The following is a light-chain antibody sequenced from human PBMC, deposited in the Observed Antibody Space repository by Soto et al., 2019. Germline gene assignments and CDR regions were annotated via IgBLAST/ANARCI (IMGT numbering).Light chain of an antibody. CDR3: QQYRT. J-gene: IGKJ1*01. V-gene: IGKV3-20*01. CDR2: DAS. Sequence: EIVLTQSPGTLSLSPGETATLSCRASQNVSSSYLAWYQQKPGQAPRLLIYDASNRAIGIPARFSGSGSGTDFTLTISSLEPEDFAVYYCQQYRTFGQGTKVDIK. CDR1: QNVSSSY.